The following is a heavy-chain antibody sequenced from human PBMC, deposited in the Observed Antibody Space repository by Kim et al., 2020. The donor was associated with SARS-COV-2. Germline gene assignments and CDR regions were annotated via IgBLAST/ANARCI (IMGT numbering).Heavy chain of an antibody. CDR1: GYTFTGYY. V-gene: IGHV1-2*06. J-gene: IGHJ6*02. CDR2: INPNSGGT. Sequence: ASVKVSCKASGYTFTGYYMHWVRQAPGQGLEWMGRINPNSGGTNYAQKFQGRVTMTRDTSISTAYMELSRLRSDDTAVYYCAREAEGGLLWFGELPDYYYFGRDVWRQGTAVTVSS. CDR3: AREAEGGLLWFGELPDYYYFGRDV. D-gene: IGHD3-10*01.